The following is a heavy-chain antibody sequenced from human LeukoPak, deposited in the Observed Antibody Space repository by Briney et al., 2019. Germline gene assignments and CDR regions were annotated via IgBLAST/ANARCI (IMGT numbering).Heavy chain of an antibody. V-gene: IGHV4-31*03. CDR1: GGSISSGGYY. CDR2: IYYSGST. D-gene: IGHD3-22*01. Sequence: SETLSLTCTVSGGSISSGGYYWSWIRQHPGKGLEWIGYIYYSGSTYYNPSLKSRVTISVDTSKNQFSLKLSSVTAADTAVYYCARDLRPYYYDSSGYYYGWFDPWGQGTLVTVSS. CDR3: ARDLRPYYYDSSGYYYGWFDP. J-gene: IGHJ5*02.